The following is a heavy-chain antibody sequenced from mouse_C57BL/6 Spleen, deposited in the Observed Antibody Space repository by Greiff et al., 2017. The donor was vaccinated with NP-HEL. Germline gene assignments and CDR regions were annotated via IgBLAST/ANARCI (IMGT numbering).Heavy chain of an antibody. Sequence: EVQLVESGGGLVKPGGSLKLSCAASGFTFSDYGMHWVRQAPEKGLEWVAYISSGSSTIYYADTVKGRFTISRDNAKNTLFLQMTSLRSEDTAMYYCAREEGNYGNFYFDYWGQGTTLTVSS. D-gene: IGHD2-1*01. V-gene: IGHV5-17*01. CDR2: ISSGSSTI. J-gene: IGHJ2*01. CDR3: AREEGNYGNFYFDY. CDR1: GFTFSDYG.